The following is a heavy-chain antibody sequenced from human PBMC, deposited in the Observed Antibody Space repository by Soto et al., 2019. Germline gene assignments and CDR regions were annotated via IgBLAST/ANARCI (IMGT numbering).Heavy chain of an antibody. J-gene: IGHJ4*02. CDR3: ARDVGYCSSSTCLIDY. D-gene: IGHD2-2*01. CDR2: INTFNGET. V-gene: IGHV1-18*01. CDR1: GYTFHTYG. Sequence: VQLVQSGAEVKKPGASVRLSCKASGYTFHTYGISWVRQAPGQGLEWMGWINTFNGETRYAQKFQARVTVTTDTSTTTGYMELRSLRSDDTAVYYCARDVGYCSSSTCLIDYWGQGTLVTVSS.